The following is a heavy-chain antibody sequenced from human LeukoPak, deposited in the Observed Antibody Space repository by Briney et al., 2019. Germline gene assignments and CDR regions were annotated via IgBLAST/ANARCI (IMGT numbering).Heavy chain of an antibody. CDR1: GFTFSSYS. CDR3: TTDLWV. Sequence: GGSLRLSCAASGFTFSSYSMTWVRQAPGKGLEWVGRVKSKTDGGTIDYAAPVKGRFTISRDDSKNTLFLQMSSLKTEDTAVYYCTTDLWVWGQGTLVTVSS. J-gene: IGHJ4*02. V-gene: IGHV3-15*01. CDR2: VKSKTDGGTI. D-gene: IGHD7-27*01.